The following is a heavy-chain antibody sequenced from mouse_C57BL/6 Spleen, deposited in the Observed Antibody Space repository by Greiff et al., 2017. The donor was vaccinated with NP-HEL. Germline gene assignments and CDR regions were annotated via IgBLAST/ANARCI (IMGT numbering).Heavy chain of an antibody. CDR3: TFRAVYDYYAMDY. J-gene: IGHJ4*01. CDR1: GFNIKDYY. V-gene: IGHV14-1*01. CDR2: IDPEDGDT. Sequence: EVQLQQSGAELVRPGASVKLSCTASGFNIKDYYMHWVKQRPEQGLEWIGRIDPEDGDTEYAPKFQGKATMTADTSSNTAYLQLSSLTSEDTAVYYCTFRAVYDYYAMDYWGQGTSVTVSS. D-gene: IGHD2-3*01.